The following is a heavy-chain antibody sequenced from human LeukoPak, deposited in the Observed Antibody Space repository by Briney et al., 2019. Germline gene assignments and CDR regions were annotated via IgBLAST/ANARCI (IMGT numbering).Heavy chain of an antibody. CDR1: GGSFSGYY. CDR2: INHSGST. D-gene: IGHD3-22*01. CDR3: ARWSSNYYDSSGRRFDP. J-gene: IGHJ5*02. Sequence: SETLSPTCAVYGGSFSGYYWSWIRQPPGKGLEWIGEINHSGSTNYNPSLKSRVTISVDTSKNQFSLKLSSVTAADTAVYYCARWSSNYYDSSGRRFDPWGQGTPVTVSS. V-gene: IGHV4-34*01.